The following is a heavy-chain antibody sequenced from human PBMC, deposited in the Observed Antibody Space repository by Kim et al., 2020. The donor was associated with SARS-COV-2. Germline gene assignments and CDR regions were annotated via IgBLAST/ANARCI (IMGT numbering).Heavy chain of an antibody. CDR2: IKSKTDGGTS. CDR3: TTVSMR. V-gene: IGHV3-15*01. CDR1: GITFSNAW. Sequence: GGSLRLSCAVSGITFSNAWFNWVRQSPGKGLEWVGRIKSKTDGGTSDLAAPVQGRIAISRDDSEHKLYLQMNNVKTDDSAVYYCTTVSMRWGQATLVTVS. D-gene: IGHD2-2*01. J-gene: IGHJ4*02.